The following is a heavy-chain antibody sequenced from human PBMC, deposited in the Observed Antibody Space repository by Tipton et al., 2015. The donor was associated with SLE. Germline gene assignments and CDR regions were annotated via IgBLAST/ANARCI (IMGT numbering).Heavy chain of an antibody. V-gene: IGHV3-74*01. Sequence: SLRLSCVASGFTFSSYWIHWVRQAPGKGLVWVSRIENGGSSTRYADSVKGRLTISRDNAKNTVYLQMNSLRVEDTAVYYCARVLRGGLRYFDSWGQGTLVTVSS. CDR3: ARVLRGGLRYFDS. D-gene: IGHD4-17*01. J-gene: IGHJ4*02. CDR1: GFTFSSYW. CDR2: IENGGSST.